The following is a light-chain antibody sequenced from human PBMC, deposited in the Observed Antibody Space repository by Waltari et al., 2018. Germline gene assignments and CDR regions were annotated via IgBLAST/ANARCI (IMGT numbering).Light chain of an antibody. J-gene: IGLJ2*01. CDR1: SSNIGSAYG. V-gene: IGLV1-40*01. Sequence: QSVLTQPPSVSGAPGQTVTISCTGSSSNIGSAYGVHWSQQLPGTAPKLLIDNGANRPSGVPDRFSGSRSGTSASLAITGLQAEDEADYFCHSYDRSLDGVVFGGGTKLTVL. CDR2: NGA. CDR3: HSYDRSLDGVV.